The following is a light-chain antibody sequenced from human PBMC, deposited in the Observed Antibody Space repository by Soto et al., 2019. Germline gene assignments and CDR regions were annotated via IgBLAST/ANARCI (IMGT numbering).Light chain of an antibody. Sequence: DIVLTQSPGTLSLSPGERATLSCRSSQSVSSNYLAWYQQKPDQAPRLVIYDVSGRATGIPDRFSGSGSGTDFTLTSSRLEPEDFAVYYCQKYGSSPTFGQGTKVEIK. CDR2: DVS. J-gene: IGKJ1*01. V-gene: IGKV3-20*01. CDR3: QKYGSSPT. CDR1: QSVSSNY.